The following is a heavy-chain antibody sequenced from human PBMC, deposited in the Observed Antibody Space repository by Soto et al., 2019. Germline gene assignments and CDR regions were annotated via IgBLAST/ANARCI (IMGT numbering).Heavy chain of an antibody. CDR3: ARHVRGAVTMNWFDP. J-gene: IGHJ5*02. Sequence: WETLSLTCTVSCGSIISSNFYWGWIRQPPGKGLEWIGSVEYGGSTYDNPSLKSRVTLSADTSKNQFSLNLTSVTAADTAIYYCARHVRGAVTMNWFDPWGHGTLVTVSS. D-gene: IGHD4-17*01. V-gene: IGHV4-39*01. CDR2: VEYGGST. CDR1: CGSIISSNFY.